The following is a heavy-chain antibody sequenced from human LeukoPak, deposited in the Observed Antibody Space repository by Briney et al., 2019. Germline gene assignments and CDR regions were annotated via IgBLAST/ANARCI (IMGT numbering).Heavy chain of an antibody. J-gene: IGHJ6*04. CDR3: ARVPFYDYVWGCYRYYGMDV. CDR2: INHSGST. CDR1: GGSFSGYY. V-gene: IGHV4-34*01. Sequence: SETLSLTCAVYGGSFSGYYWSWIRQPPGKGLEWIGEINHSGSTNYNPSLKSRVTISVDTSKNQFSLKLSSVTAADTAVYYCARVPFYDYVWGCYRYYGMDVWGKGTTVTVSS. D-gene: IGHD3-16*02.